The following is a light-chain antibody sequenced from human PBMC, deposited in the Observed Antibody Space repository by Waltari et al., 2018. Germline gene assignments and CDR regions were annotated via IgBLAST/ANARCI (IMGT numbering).Light chain of an antibody. J-gene: IGLJ1*01. CDR3: AAWDDSLNGLYV. V-gene: IGLV1-44*01. CDR1: TSHIGSNP. CDR2: SNN. Sequence: HSVLTQPPSASGTPGQRVTVTRSGSTSHIGSNPVNWYQQPPGTAPKLLIYSNNQRPSGVPARFSGSKSVTSASLAISGLQSEDEADYYCAAWDDSLNGLYVFGTGTKVTVL.